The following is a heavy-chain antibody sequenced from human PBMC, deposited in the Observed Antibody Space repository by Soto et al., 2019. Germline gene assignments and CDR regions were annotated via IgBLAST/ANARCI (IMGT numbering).Heavy chain of an antibody. V-gene: IGHV3-23*01. CDR1: GFTFNRYA. Sequence: GGSLRLSCAASGFTFNRYAMSWVRQAPGKGLEWVSTISGSGGSTYYADSVQGRFSISRDNSKNTLSLQMNSLRAEDTAVYYCAKVGDGYNYYYYYGMDVWGQGTTVTVSS. D-gene: IGHD5-12*01. CDR2: ISGSGGST. CDR3: AKVGDGYNYYYYYGMDV. J-gene: IGHJ6*02.